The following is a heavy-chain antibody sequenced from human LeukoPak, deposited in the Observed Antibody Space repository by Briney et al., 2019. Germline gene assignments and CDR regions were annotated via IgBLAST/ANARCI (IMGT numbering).Heavy chain of an antibody. Sequence: PGRSLRLSCAASGFTFSSYGMHWVRQAPGKGLEWVAVISYDGSNKYYADSVKGRFTISRDNSKNTLYLQMNSLRAEDTAVYYCAEGDSSSWFDYYYYGMDVWGQGTTVTVSS. V-gene: IGHV3-30*18. J-gene: IGHJ6*02. CDR2: ISYDGSNK. CDR3: AEGDSSSWFDYYYYGMDV. D-gene: IGHD6-13*01. CDR1: GFTFSSYG.